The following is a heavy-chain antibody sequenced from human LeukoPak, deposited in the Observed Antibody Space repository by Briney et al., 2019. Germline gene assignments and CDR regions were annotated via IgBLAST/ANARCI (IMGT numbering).Heavy chain of an antibody. CDR1: EFTVSGNY. J-gene: IGHJ6*02. Sequence: GGSLRLTCVASEFTVSGNYMSWVRQAPGKGLEWVSVIYSSGTTYYADSVKGRFTISRDNSRNTVYLQMNRLRAEDTAVYYCARDHGDSSGWYVGRDYYYGMDVWGQGTTVTVSS. V-gene: IGHV3-53*01. D-gene: IGHD6-19*01. CDR2: IYSSGTT. CDR3: ARDHGDSSGWYVGRDYYYGMDV.